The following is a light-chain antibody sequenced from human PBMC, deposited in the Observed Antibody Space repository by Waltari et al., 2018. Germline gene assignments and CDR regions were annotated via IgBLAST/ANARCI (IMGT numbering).Light chain of an antibody. CDR2: GAS. J-gene: IGKJ4*01. V-gene: IGKV3-15*01. CDR1: QSVSSN. CDR3: QQYNNWSLT. Sequence: IVMTPSPATLSVSPGERATFSCRASQSVSSNLAWYQQKPGQAPRLLIYGASTRATGIPARFSGSGSGTEFTLTISSLQSEDFAVYYCQQYNNWSLTFGGGTKVEIK.